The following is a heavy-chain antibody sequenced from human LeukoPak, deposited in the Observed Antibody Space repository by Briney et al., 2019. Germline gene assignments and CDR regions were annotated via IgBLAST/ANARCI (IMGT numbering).Heavy chain of an antibody. J-gene: IGHJ5*02. CDR3: ARLQVHCGGDCYTRWFDP. CDR2: IYYSGST. D-gene: IGHD2-21*02. Sequence: PSETLTLTCTVSGGSVSSYYWSWIRQPPGKGLEWIAYIYYSGSTKYNPSLKSRVTISLDRSKNQFSLKLRSVTAADTAVYYCARLQVHCGGDCYTRWFDPWGQGTLVTVSS. CDR1: GGSVSSYY. V-gene: IGHV4-59*08.